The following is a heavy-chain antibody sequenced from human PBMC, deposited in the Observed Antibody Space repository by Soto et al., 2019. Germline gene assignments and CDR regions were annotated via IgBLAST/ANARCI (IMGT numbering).Heavy chain of an antibody. D-gene: IGHD6-19*01. CDR2: ISGSGGST. Sequence: PGGSPRLSCAASGFTFSSYAMSWVRQAPGKGLEWVSAISGSGGSTYYADSVKGRFTISRDNSKNTLYLQMNSLRAEDTAVYYCAKEGDSSGWYSYYYYGMDVWGQGTTVTVSS. J-gene: IGHJ6*02. V-gene: IGHV3-23*01. CDR3: AKEGDSSGWYSYYYYGMDV. CDR1: GFTFSSYA.